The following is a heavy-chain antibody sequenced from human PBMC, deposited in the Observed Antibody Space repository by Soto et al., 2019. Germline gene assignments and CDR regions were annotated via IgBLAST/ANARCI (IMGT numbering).Heavy chain of an antibody. Sequence: GSLRLSCSASGFTFSDENMSWVRQVPGKGLEWVSGISGGGSYIFYTDSVQGRFSISRDNAKNSLFLEMNSLRVEDTAVYYCARDSDCHSTSCFFPPHVWGQGTTVTVSS. J-gene: IGHJ6*02. D-gene: IGHD2-2*01. V-gene: IGHV3-21*06. CDR1: GFTFSDEN. CDR3: ARDSDCHSTSCFFPPHV. CDR2: ISGGGSYI.